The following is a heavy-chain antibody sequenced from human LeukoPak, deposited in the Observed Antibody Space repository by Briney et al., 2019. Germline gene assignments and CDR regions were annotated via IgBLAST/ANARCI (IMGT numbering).Heavy chain of an antibody. CDR1: GGSISSYY. CDR3: ARHSAGPYYRGESSFDY. J-gene: IGHJ4*02. V-gene: IGHV4-4*09. Sequence: SETLSVTCTVSGGSISSYYWSWIPQPQGKGLEWIGYIYTSGSTNYNPSLKSRVTISVDTSKNQFSLKLSSVTAADTAVYYCARHSAGPYYRGESSFDYWGQGTLVTVSS. D-gene: IGHD2-21*01. CDR2: IYTSGST.